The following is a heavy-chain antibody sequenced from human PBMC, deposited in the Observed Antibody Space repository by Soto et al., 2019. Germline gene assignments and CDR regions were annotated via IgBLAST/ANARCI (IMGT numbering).Heavy chain of an antibody. V-gene: IGHV1-18*01. CDR3: ARTSSSSYGMDV. Sequence: ASVKVSCKASGGTFSSYAISWVRQAPGQGLEWMGWISAYNGNTNYAQKLQGRVTMTTDTSTSTAYMELRSLRSDDTAVYDCARTSSSSYGMDVWGQGTTVTVSS. CDR2: ISAYNGNT. J-gene: IGHJ6*02. D-gene: IGHD6-6*01. CDR1: GGTFSSYA.